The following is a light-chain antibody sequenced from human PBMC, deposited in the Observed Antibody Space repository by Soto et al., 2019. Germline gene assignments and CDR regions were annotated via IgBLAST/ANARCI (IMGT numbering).Light chain of an antibody. V-gene: IGLV1-44*01. Sequence: QSALTQPPSASGTPGQRVTISCSGSSSNIGDNTVNWYQQLPGTAPKLLIYSNNQRPSGVPDRFSGSKSGTSASLAISGLRSEDEADYYCAAWDDSLNGHVVLGGGTQVTVL. J-gene: IGLJ2*01. CDR1: SSNIGDNT. CDR2: SNN. CDR3: AAWDDSLNGHVV.